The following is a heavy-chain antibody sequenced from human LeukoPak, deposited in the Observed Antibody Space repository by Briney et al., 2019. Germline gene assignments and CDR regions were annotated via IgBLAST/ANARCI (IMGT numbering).Heavy chain of an antibody. Sequence: PGGSLRLSCAASGLTFSSYGMSWVRQAPGTGLEWLGNIRADGSEKYYVDSVKCRVTISRDKAKNSLYLQMTSLRAEDTAVYCFSRDLKYQPHFWGQGTLVTVSS. CDR2: IRADGSEK. J-gene: IGHJ4*02. D-gene: IGHD2-2*01. V-gene: IGHV3-7*01. CDR3: SRDLKYQPHF. CDR1: GLTFSSYG.